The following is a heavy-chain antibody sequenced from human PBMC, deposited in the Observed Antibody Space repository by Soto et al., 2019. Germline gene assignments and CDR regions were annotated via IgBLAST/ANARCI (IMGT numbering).Heavy chain of an antibody. J-gene: IGHJ4*02. Sequence: QLQLQESGPGLVKPSETLSLTCTVSGGSISSSSYYWGWIRQPPGKGLEWIGSIYYSGSTYYNPSPKSRVPISVATARNQFALKVSSVTAADTAVYYCARRGSSSWYGYWGQGTLVTVSS. CDR2: IYYSGST. CDR1: GGSISSSSYY. CDR3: ARRGSSSWYGY. V-gene: IGHV4-39*01. D-gene: IGHD6-13*01.